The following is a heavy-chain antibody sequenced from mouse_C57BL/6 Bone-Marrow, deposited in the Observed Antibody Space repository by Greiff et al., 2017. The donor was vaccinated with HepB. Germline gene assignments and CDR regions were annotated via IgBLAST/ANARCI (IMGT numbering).Heavy chain of an antibody. D-gene: IGHD1-1*01. CDR2: IDPETGGT. CDR3: TRWVPYYGSSYPYYIDY. V-gene: IGHV1-15*01. J-gene: IGHJ2*01. Sequence: SGAELVRPGASVTLSCKASGYTFTDYEMHWVKQTPVHGLEWIGAIDPETGGTAYNQKFKGKAILTADKSSSTAYMELRSLTSEDSAVYYCTRWVPYYGSSYPYYIDYWGQGTTLTVSS. CDR1: GYTFTDYE.